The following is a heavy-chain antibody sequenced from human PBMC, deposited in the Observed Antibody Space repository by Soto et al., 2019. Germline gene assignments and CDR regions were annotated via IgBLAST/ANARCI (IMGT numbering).Heavy chain of an antibody. CDR2: IYYSGST. CDR1: GGSISSGDYY. Sequence: SETLSLTCTVSGGSISSGDYYWSWIRQPPGKGLEWIGFIYYSGSTYYNPSLKSRVTISVDTSKSQFSLKLSSVTAADTALYYCARRTYGGNNCFDPWGQGTLGTVSS. V-gene: IGHV4-30-4*01. CDR3: ARRTYGGNNCFDP. J-gene: IGHJ5*02. D-gene: IGHD3-16*01.